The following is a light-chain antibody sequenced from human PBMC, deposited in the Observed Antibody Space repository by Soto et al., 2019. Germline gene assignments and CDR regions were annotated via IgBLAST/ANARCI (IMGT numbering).Light chain of an antibody. Sequence: QSVLTQPPSVSGTPGLRVNISCSGGISNIGKDTVNWYQQLPGTAPKLLMFNDDKRPSGVPDRFSGSRSGTSASLAISGLQSDVGAFYFFPTGDNTLKVGVFGGGT. V-gene: IGLV1-44*01. CDR1: ISNIGKDT. CDR3: PTGDNTLKVGV. J-gene: IGLJ3*02. CDR2: NDD.